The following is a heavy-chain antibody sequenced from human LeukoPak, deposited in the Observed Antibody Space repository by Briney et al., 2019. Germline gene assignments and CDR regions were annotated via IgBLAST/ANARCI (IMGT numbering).Heavy chain of an antibody. D-gene: IGHD2-2*01. Sequence: PPVKVSCKASGGTFSSYAISWVRQAPGPGLEWMGGIIPIFGTANYAQKFQGRVTITADESTSTAYMELSSLRSEDTAVYYCARDLGDIVVVPATDYYYYGMDVWGKGTTVTVSS. CDR2: IIPIFGTA. CDR1: GGTFSSYA. CDR3: ARDLGDIVVVPATDYYYYGMDV. V-gene: IGHV1-69*13. J-gene: IGHJ6*04.